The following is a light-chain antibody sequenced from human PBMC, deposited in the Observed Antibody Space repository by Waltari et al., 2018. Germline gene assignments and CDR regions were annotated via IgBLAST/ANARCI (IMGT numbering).Light chain of an antibody. CDR2: WAS. J-gene: IGKJ4*01. Sequence: DIVMTQSPDSLAVSLGEMVTINCRSSQTILDTYDKNYLAWHQQKPGQSPRLLIYWASTREFGVPDRFSGSGSGTDFTLPISGLQAEDVAVYYCQQYFNTPITFGGGTKVEIK. CDR3: QQYFNTPIT. V-gene: IGKV4-1*01. CDR1: QTILDTYDKNY.